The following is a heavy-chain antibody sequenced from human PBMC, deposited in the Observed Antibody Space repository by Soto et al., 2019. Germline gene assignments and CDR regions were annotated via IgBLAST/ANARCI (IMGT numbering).Heavy chain of an antibody. CDR1: GYSFTNYW. J-gene: IGHJ4*02. V-gene: IGHV5-51*01. CDR3: ARQDYNYAYFDF. Sequence: GESLKISCKGSGYSFTNYWIDWVRQMPGKGLEWMGIIYPGDSDTRYSPSFQGQVIISVDQSISTAYLQWSSLQASDTAMYYCARQDYNYAYFDFWGQGTLVTVSS. CDR2: IYPGDSDT. D-gene: IGHD5-18*01.